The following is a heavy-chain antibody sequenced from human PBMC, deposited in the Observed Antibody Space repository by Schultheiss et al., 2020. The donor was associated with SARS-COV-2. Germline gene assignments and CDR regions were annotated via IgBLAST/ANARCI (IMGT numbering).Heavy chain of an antibody. V-gene: IGHV4-61*01. CDR1: GGSVSSGSYY. CDR2: INHSGST. D-gene: IGHD4-17*01. Sequence: SQTLSLTCTVSGGSVSSGSYYWSWIRQPPGKGLEWIGEINHSGSTNYNPSLKSRVTISVDTSKNQFSLKLRSVTDADTALYYCARASTETLALPDDYWGQGTLVTVSS. CDR3: ARASTETLALPDDY. J-gene: IGHJ4*02.